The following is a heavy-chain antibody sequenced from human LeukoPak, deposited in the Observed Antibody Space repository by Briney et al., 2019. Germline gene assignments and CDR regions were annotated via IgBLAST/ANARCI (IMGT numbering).Heavy chain of an antibody. CDR1: GFTFSSYG. CDR2: IWYDGSNK. V-gene: IGHV3-33*01. Sequence: PGGSLRLSCAASGFTFSSYGMRWVRQAPGKGLEWVAVIWYDGSNKYYADSVKGRFTISRDNSKNTLYLQMNSLRAEDTAVYYCARGENYYDSSGYHSLFDYWGQGTLVTVSS. CDR3: ARGENYYDSSGYHSLFDY. D-gene: IGHD3-22*01. J-gene: IGHJ4*02.